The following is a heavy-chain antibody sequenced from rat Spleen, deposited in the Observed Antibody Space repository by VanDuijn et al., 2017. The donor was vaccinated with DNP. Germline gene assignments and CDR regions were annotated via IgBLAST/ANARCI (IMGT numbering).Heavy chain of an antibody. CDR2: ISYDGSRT. J-gene: IGHJ2*01. Sequence: EVQLVKSGGGLVQPGRSLKLSCVASGFTFSDYNMAWVRQAPKKGLEWVATISYDGSRTYYRASVKGRFTISRDYSKPTLYLQMDSLRSEDTATYYCTRYYDSFDYWGQGVMVTVSS. CDR3: TRYYDSFDY. V-gene: IGHV5-7*01. D-gene: IGHD1-1*01. CDR1: GFTFSDYN.